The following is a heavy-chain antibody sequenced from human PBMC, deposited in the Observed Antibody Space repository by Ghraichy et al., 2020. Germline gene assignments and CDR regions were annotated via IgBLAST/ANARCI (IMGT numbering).Heavy chain of an antibody. V-gene: IGHV1-18*04. D-gene: IGHD3-10*01. CDR3: VRVGEYYSRAFDI. J-gene: IGHJ3*02. CDR1: GYTFTSFE. CDR2: ISAYNGKT. Sequence: ASVKVSCKASGYTFTSFEISWVRQAPGEGLEWMGWISAYNGKTNYAQKLQGRVTMTTDTATRTAYMELRSLRSDDTAVYYCVRVGEYYSRAFDIWGQGTMVTVSS.